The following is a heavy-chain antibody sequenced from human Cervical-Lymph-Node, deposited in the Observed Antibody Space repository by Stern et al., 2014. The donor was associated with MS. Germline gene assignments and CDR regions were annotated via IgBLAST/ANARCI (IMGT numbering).Heavy chain of an antibody. Sequence: QITLKESGPTLVKPTQTLTLTCTFSGFSLSTIGVGVGWIRQPPGKVLEWLALIYWDDDKRYRPSLKSRLTITKDTSKNQVVLTMTNMDPVDTATYYCAHTLITLDRGVPFDYWGQGTLVTVSS. D-gene: IGHD3-10*01. CDR1: GFSLSTIGVG. J-gene: IGHJ4*02. V-gene: IGHV2-5*02. CDR3: AHTLITLDRGVPFDY. CDR2: IYWDDDK.